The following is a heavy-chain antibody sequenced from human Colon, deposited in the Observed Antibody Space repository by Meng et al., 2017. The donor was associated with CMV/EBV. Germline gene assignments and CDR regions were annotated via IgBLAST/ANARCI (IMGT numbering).Heavy chain of an antibody. Sequence: GGSLRLSCAASGFTFGSHWMHWVRQAPGKGLVWVSHIDNDGGGTSYADSVKGRFTISRDNAKNTLHLQMNSLRVEDTAVYYCVRGAATENYYYYAMDVWGQGTTVTVSS. CDR1: GFTFGSHW. D-gene: IGHD2-15*01. CDR3: VRGAATENYYYYAMDV. CDR2: IDNDGGGT. J-gene: IGHJ6*02. V-gene: IGHV3-74*01.